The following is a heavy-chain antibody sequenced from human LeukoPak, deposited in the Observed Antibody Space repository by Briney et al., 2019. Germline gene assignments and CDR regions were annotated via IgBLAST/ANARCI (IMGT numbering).Heavy chain of an antibody. CDR2: ISYDGSNK. D-gene: IGHD5-18*01. CDR3: ARTLYSYAYGY. J-gene: IGHJ4*02. V-gene: IGHV3-30*03. Sequence: GRSLRLSCAASGFTFSSYGMHWVRQAPGKGLEWVAVISYDGSNKYYADSVKGRFTISRDNSKNTLYLQMNSLRAEDTAVYYCARTLYSYAYGYWGQGTLVTVSS. CDR1: GFTFSSYG.